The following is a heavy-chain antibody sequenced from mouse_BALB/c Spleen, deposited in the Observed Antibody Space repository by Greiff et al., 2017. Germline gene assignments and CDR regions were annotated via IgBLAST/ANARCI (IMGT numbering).Heavy chain of an antibody. J-gene: IGHJ2*01. V-gene: IGHV1-37*01. CDR2: INPYNGDT. CDR1: GYTFTSYV. CDR3: GRSPRYGNYFDY. D-gene: IGHD2-10*02. Sequence: VQLQQSGPELVKPGASVKMSCKASGYTFTSYVMHWVKQKPGQGLEWIGRINPYNGDTFYNQKFKGKATLTVDKSSSTAHMELLSLTSEDSAVYYCGRSPRYGNYFDYWGQGTTLTVSS.